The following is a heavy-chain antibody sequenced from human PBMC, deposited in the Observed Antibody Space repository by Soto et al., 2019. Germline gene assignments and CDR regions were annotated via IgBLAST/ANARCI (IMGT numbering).Heavy chain of an antibody. CDR2: INPNSGGT. J-gene: IGHJ6*02. CDR1: GYTFTGYY. D-gene: IGHD6-6*01. CDR3: ARGSIAARPGYYYYGMDV. Sequence: GASVKVSCKASGYTFTGYYMHWVRQAPGQGLEWMGWINPNSGGTNYAQKFQGWVTMTRDTSISTAYMELSRLRSDDTAVYYCARGSIAARPGYYYYGMDVRGQGTTVTVSS. V-gene: IGHV1-2*04.